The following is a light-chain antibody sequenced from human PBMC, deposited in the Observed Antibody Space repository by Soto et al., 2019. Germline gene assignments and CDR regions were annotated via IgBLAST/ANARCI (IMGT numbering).Light chain of an antibody. J-gene: IGKJ1*01. V-gene: IGKV1-39*01. CDR3: QQSYSTLWT. CDR1: QSIISY. Sequence: DIQMTQSPSSLSASVGDRVTITCRASQSIISYLHWYQQKPGKAPKLLIYAASSLQSGVPSRFSGSGSGTDFTLTISSLQPEDFATYYCQQSYSTLWTFGQGTKVEIK. CDR2: AAS.